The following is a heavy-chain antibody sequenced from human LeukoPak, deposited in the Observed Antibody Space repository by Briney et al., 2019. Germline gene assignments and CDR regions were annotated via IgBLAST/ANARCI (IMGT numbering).Heavy chain of an antibody. CDR3: ARTYYYDSSRDAFDI. D-gene: IGHD3-22*01. V-gene: IGHV4-59*01. CDR1: GGSISSYY. J-gene: IGHJ3*02. Sequence: PSETLSLTCTVSGGSISSYYWSWIRQPPGKGLEWIGYIYYSGSTNYNPSLKSRVTISVDTSKNQFSLKLSSVTAADTAVYYCARTYYYDSSRDAFDIWGQGTMVTVSS. CDR2: IYYSGST.